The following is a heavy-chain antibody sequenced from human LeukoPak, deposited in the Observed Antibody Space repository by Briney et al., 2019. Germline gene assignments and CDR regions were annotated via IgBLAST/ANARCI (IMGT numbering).Heavy chain of an antibody. V-gene: IGHV3-21*04. CDR2: ITSSSSYT. CDR1: GITFSNYN. Sequence: GGSLRLSCAAPGITFSNYNMNWVRQAPGKGLEWISAITSSSSYTFYADSVKGRFTISRDNAQNSLYLQMNSLRVEDTAVYYCARDRGGYSSGWTGGYYYYYMDVWGKGTTVTISS. J-gene: IGHJ6*03. D-gene: IGHD6-19*01. CDR3: ARDRGGYSSGWTGGYYYYYMDV.